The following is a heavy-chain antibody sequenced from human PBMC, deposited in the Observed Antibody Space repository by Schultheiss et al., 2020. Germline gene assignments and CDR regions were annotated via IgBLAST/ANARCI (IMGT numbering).Heavy chain of an antibody. D-gene: IGHD3-10*01. CDR2: IFYSGST. V-gene: IGHV4-61*10. CDR1: GGSISSGGYY. Sequence: SETLSLTCTVSGGSISSGGYYWSWIRPPAGKGLEWIGYIFYSGSTKYNPSLKSRVTISVDTSKNQFSLKVSSVTAADTAVYYCARLYGSGSYYLAYWGQGTLVTVSS. J-gene: IGHJ4*02. CDR3: ARLYGSGSYYLAY.